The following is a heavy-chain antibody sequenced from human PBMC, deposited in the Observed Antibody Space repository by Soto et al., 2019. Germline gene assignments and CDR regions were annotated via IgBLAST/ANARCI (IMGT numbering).Heavy chain of an antibody. CDR2: IDHDGPT. V-gene: IGHV3-74*01. CDR1: GCTFSNYW. Sequence: EVQLVESGGGLVQPGGSLRLSCAGSGCTFSNYWMHWVRQAPGKGLEWVSRIDHDGPTDYADSVRGRFTISRDNAENTLYLQMNLLRPEDTAVYYCVRDSHGDYWGQGTLVTVSS. J-gene: IGHJ4*02. CDR3: VRDSHGDY.